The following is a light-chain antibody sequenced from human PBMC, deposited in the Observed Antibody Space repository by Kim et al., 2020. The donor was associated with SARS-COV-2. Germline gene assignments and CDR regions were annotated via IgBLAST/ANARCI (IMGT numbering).Light chain of an antibody. CDR3: QQRNNWPPAVT. J-gene: IGKJ4*01. CDR2: DAA. V-gene: IGKV3-11*01. CDR1: QSIGIS. Sequence: PWEGAILSGRASQSIGISLGWYQHKPGQAPRLLIYDAAIRAAGIPDRFSGGGSGTDFTLTIGNLEPEDFAVYYCQQRNNWPPAVTFGGGTKVDIK.